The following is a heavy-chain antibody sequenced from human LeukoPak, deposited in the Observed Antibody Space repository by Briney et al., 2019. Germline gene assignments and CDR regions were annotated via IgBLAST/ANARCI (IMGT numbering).Heavy chain of an antibody. D-gene: IGHD2-15*01. CDR1: GGSFSGYY. CDR3: ARGLISRRHVVVVVVYFDY. Sequence: SETLSLTCAGYGGSFSGYYWSWLRQPPGKGLEWIGEINNSGSTNYNPSLKSGAIISVDTSKNQFSLKLSSVTAADTAVYYCARGLISRRHVVVVVVYFDYWGQGTLATVSS. J-gene: IGHJ4*02. V-gene: IGHV4-34*01. CDR2: INNSGST.